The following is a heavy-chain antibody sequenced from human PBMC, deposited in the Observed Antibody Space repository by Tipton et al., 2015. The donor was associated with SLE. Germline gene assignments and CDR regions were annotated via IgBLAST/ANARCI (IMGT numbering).Heavy chain of an antibody. J-gene: IGHJ4*02. Sequence: TLSLTCTVSGGSISSSSYYWGWIRQPPGKGLEWIGSIYYSGSTYYNPSLKSRVTISVDTSKNQFSLKLSSVTAADTAVYYCARGTAEAYYDSSGLGYFDYWGQGTLVTVSS. CDR2: IYYSGST. CDR3: ARGTAEAYYDSSGLGYFDY. V-gene: IGHV4-39*07. D-gene: IGHD3-22*01. CDR1: GGSISSSSYY.